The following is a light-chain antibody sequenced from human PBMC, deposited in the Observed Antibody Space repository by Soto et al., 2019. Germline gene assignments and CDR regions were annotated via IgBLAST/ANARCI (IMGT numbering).Light chain of an antibody. V-gene: IGLV2-14*01. J-gene: IGLJ1*01. CDR3: SSYRSSVPYV. CDR2: EVS. Sequence: QSALTQPASVSGSPGQSVTISCTGTSSDIGTYNYVSWYQQRPGKAPKLILFEVSNRPSGVSNRFSGSKSGNTASLTISGLQPEDEADYYCSSYRSSVPYVFGGGTKVTVL. CDR1: SSDIGTYNY.